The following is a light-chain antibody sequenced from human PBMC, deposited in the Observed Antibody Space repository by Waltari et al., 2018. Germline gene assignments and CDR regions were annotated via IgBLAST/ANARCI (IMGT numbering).Light chain of an antibody. J-gene: IGLJ3*02. Sequence: YELTQPPSVSVSPGQTARITFSGDALPKQYAYWYQQKPGQAPVLVIYKDSERPSGIPERFSGSSSGTTVTLTISGVQAEDEADYYCQSADSSGTSWVFGGGTKLTVL. CDR3: QSADSSGTSWV. CDR1: ALPKQY. V-gene: IGLV3-25*03. CDR2: KDS.